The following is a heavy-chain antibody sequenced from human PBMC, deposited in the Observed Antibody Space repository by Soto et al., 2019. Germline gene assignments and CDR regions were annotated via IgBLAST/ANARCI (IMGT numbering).Heavy chain of an antibody. CDR2: IYYRGNT. D-gene: IGHD3-9*01. CDR1: GGSISSYY. J-gene: IGHJ4*02. CDR3: ARQPGYYDILTGYSTYYFDY. V-gene: IGHV4-59*08. Sequence: QVQLQESGPGLVKPSETLSLTCTVSGGSISSYYWSWIRQPPGKGLEWIGFIYYRGNTNYNPSLKSRVNISVATSKSPFSLKLSSVTAADTAVYYCARQPGYYDILTGYSTYYFDYWGQGTLVTVSS.